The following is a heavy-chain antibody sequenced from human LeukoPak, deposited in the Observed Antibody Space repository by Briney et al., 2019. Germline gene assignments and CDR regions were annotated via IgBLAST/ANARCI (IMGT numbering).Heavy chain of an antibody. V-gene: IGHV1-2*02. J-gene: IGHJ4*02. CDR1: GYTFTDYH. D-gene: IGHD6-6*01. CDR3: ARDVNSIAARPTLFDY. CDR2: INPKNGGT. Sequence: ASVKVSCKASGYTFTDYHIHWVRQAPGQGLEWLGWINPKNGGTKYARKFWGRFTLTEDTSSGTAYMELNRLTSDDTAVYFCARDVNSIAARPTLFDYWGQGTLVTVSS.